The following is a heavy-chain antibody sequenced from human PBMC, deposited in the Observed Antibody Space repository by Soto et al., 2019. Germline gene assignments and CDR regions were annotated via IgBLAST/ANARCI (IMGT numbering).Heavy chain of an antibody. D-gene: IGHD1-26*01. CDR1: GYTFTGYG. V-gene: IGHV1-18*04. CDR2: ITVYNGNT. CDR3: ERGVGACAY. Sequence: QVQLVQSEAEVKKPGASVKVACKASGYTFTGYGISWVRQAPGQGLEWMGWITVYNGNTNYAQKLEGRVTMTTDTSTSTAYMELKILRADDTSVYYCERGVGACAYWGQVTLVTVSS. J-gene: IGHJ4*02.